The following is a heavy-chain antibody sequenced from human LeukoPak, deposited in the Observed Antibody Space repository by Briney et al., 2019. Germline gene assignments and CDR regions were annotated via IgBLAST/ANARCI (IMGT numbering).Heavy chain of an antibody. V-gene: IGHV1-46*01. D-gene: IGHD3-22*01. CDR1: AYTFINYY. J-gene: IGHJ4*02. CDR2: INPSGGST. Sequence: ASVNVSFTTSAYTFINYYMHWVRQAPGQGLGRMGIINPSGGSTTYAQKFQGRVTMTRDTSTSTVYMEVSGLTSEDTAVYYCARVASYDSSAYYGYWGQGTLVTVSS. CDR3: ARVASYDSSAYYGY.